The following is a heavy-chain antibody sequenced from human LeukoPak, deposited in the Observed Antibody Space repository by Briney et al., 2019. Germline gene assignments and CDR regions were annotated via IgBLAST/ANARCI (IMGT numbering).Heavy chain of an antibody. J-gene: IGHJ4*02. CDR3: ASGAPADY. Sequence: GGSLRLSCAASGFTFSTYWMHWVRQAPGKGLVWVSRINTDWSPTTYADSVKGRFTISRDNAKNTLYLQINNLSAEDTAVYFGASGAPADYWGQGTLVTVSS. V-gene: IGHV3-74*01. CDR1: GFTFSTYW. D-gene: IGHD2-2*01. CDR2: INTDWSPT.